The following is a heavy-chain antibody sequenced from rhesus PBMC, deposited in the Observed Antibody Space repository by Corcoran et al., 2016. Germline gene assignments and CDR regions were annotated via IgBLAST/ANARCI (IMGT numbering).Heavy chain of an antibody. Sequence: QLQLQESGPGLVTPSETLSLTCAVSGGSTSSTYWSWIRQPPGKRLEWSGRIPGSGGNTDYNPSLKSRVTISADTSKNQFSLKLSSVTAADTDVEYCARERSSGWYGARGFDYWGQGVLVTVSS. CDR1: GGSTSSTY. CDR3: ARERSSGWYGARGFDY. D-gene: IGHD6-31*01. CDR2: IPGSGGNT. J-gene: IGHJ4*01. V-gene: IGHV4-173*01.